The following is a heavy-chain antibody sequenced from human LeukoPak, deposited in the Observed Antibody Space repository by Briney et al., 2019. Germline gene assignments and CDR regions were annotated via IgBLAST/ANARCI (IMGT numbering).Heavy chain of an antibody. CDR2: KWFDGSKK. V-gene: IGHV3-33*01. CDR1: GFTFSSYG. CDR3: ARSGYAFDY. Sequence: GRSLSLSCAVSGFTFSSYGMHWVRQAPGKGLEWVAIKWFDGSKKYYADSVKGRFTISRDNSKNTLYLQMNSLRAEDTAVYYCARSGYAFDYWGQGTLVTVSS. J-gene: IGHJ4*02. D-gene: IGHD3-3*01.